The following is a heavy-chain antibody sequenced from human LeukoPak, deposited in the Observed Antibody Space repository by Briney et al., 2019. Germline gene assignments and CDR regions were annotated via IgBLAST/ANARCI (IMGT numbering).Heavy chain of an antibody. D-gene: IGHD6-13*01. CDR2: IYYSGST. Sequence: SETLSLTCTVSGGSISSGDYYWSWIRQPPGKGLEWIGYIYYSGSTYYNPSLKSRVTISVDTSKNQLSLKLSSVTAADTAVYYCARASGGAAAGLDYWGQGTLVTVSS. J-gene: IGHJ4*02. CDR1: GGSISSGDYY. CDR3: ARASGGAAAGLDY. V-gene: IGHV4-30-4*01.